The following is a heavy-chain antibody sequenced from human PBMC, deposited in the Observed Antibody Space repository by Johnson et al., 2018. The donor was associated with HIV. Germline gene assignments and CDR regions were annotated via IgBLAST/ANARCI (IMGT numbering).Heavy chain of an antibody. J-gene: IGHJ3*02. CDR1: GFTFNSYA. V-gene: IGHV3-33*08. CDR2: IWYDGSNK. D-gene: IGHD2-15*01. CDR3: ARDGVVVVPGGWGAFDI. Sequence: QVQLVESGGGVVQPGRSLRLSCGASGFTFNSYAIHWVRQAPGKGLEWVGVIWYDGSNKHYVDSVKGRFTISRDNAKNSLYLQMNSLRAEDTAVYYCARDGVVVVPGGWGAFDIWGQGTLVTVSS.